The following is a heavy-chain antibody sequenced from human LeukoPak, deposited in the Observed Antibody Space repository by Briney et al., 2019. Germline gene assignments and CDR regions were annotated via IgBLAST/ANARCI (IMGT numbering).Heavy chain of an antibody. V-gene: IGHV3-30*03. CDR1: GFTFSSYG. CDR3: TRESTTPSDAFDI. D-gene: IGHD5/OR15-5a*01. J-gene: IGHJ3*02. CDR2: IPYDGSNK. Sequence: GRSLRLSCAASGFTFSSYGMHWVRQAPGKGLEWVAVIPYDGSNKYYADSVKGRFTISRDTAENSLYLQMNSLSAEDTAFYFCTRESTTPSDAFDIWGQGTMVIISS.